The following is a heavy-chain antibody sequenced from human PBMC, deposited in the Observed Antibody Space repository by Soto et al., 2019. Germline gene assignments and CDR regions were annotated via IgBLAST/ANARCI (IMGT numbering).Heavy chain of an antibody. D-gene: IGHD3-9*01. CDR1: GGSFSGYY. J-gene: IGHJ4*02. Sequence: SETLSLTCAVYGGSFSGYYWSWIRQPPGKGLEWIGEINHSGSTNYNPSLKSRVTISVDTSKNQFSLKLSSVTAADTAVYYCARGALRYFDWFLYYFDYWGQGTLVTVSS. CDR2: INHSGST. V-gene: IGHV4-34*01. CDR3: ARGALRYFDWFLYYFDY.